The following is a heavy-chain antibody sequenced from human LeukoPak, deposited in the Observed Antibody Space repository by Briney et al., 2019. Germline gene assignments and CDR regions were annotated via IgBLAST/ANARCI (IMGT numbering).Heavy chain of an antibody. CDR2: ICDSGRS. J-gene: IGHJ5*02. V-gene: IGHV4-59*01. CDR1: AGSMIKYC. CDR3: AGVSGSGNYVWFDP. Sequence: SETLSLTCNVSAGSMIKYCWTWIRQPPGKGLEWIGYICDSGRSNYSPSLKSRVIISVDTSKNQFSLKVNSVTAADTAMYCCAGVSGSGNYVWFDPWGQGTLVTVSS. D-gene: IGHD3-10*01.